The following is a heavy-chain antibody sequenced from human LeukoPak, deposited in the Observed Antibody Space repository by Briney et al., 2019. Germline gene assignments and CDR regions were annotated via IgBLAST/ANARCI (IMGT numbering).Heavy chain of an antibody. CDR3: TRGRFLEWLYWFDP. V-gene: IGHV4-59*12. Sequence: PSETLSLTCTVSGGSISSYYWSWIRQLPGKGLEWIGYIYHSGSTYYNPSLKSRVTISVDRSKNQFSLKLSSVTAADTAVYYCTRGRFLEWLYWFDPWGQGTLVTVSS. D-gene: IGHD3-3*01. J-gene: IGHJ5*02. CDR2: IYHSGST. CDR1: GGSISSYY.